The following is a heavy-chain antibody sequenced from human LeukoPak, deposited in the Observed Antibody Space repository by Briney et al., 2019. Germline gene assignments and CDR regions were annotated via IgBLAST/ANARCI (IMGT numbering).Heavy chain of an antibody. CDR3: AKEYTPSSPLGELDS. V-gene: IGHV3-30*02. CDR1: GFNLKSYA. CDR2: IRHDEANS. D-gene: IGHD6-6*01. J-gene: IGHJ4*02. Sequence: GGSLRLSCAVSGFNLKSYAMHWVRQAPGKGLEWVAVIRHDEANSFYADSVQGRFTISRDTSKKLLYLQMNSLRVEDTAVYYCAKEYTPSSPLGELDSWGQGTLVTVSS.